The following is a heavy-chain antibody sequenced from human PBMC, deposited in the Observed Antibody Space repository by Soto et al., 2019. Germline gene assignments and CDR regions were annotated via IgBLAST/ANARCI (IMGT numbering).Heavy chain of an antibody. CDR3: ATYWGAGNAEKGFHI. CDR1: GGSISGVTDF. J-gene: IGHJ3*02. D-gene: IGHD6-13*01. CDR2: MSYSGST. Sequence: QVQLQAPGPGLVKPSQTLSLTCTVSGGSISGVTDFWSWINQHPGQGLEWIGYMSYSGSTYYNLSLQSRVIMSIDTSKNHFSLRLRSVAAADTAVYYCATYWGAGNAEKGFHIWGQGTVVTVSS. V-gene: IGHV4-31*03.